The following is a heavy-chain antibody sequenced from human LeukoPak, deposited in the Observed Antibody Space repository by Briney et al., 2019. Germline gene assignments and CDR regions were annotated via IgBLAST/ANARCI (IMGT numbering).Heavy chain of an antibody. V-gene: IGHV3-23*01. J-gene: IGHJ4*02. CDR1: GFTFSNYA. D-gene: IGHD4-11*01. CDR2: ITISGGGT. Sequence: GGSLRLSCAASGFTFSNYAMTWARQPPGKGLEWVSAITISGGGTYYADSVKGRFTISRDNSKNTLYLQMNSLRAEDTAVYYCATILGDYTNFDYWGQGTLVTVSS. CDR3: ATILGDYTNFDY.